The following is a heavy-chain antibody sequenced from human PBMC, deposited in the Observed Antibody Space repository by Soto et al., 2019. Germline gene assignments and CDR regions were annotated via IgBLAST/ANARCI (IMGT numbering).Heavy chain of an antibody. CDR1: GGTFSSYA. J-gene: IGHJ6*02. CDR2: IIPIFGTA. Sequence: GASVKVSCKASGGTFSSYAISWVRQAPGQGLEWMGGIIPIFGTANYAQKFQGRVTITADESTNTAYMELSSLRSEDTAVYYCARDGKLELRHSYYYGMDVWGQGTTVTVSS. V-gene: IGHV1-69*13. CDR3: ARDGKLELRHSYYYGMDV. D-gene: IGHD1-7*01.